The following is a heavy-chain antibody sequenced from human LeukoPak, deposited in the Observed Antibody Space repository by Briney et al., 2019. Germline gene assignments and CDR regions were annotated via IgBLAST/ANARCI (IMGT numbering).Heavy chain of an antibody. V-gene: IGHV3-21*01. CDR2: ISSSSSYI. D-gene: IGHD3-22*01. Sequence: GGSLRLSCAAAGITFSSYSMNLVRQAPGKGLEWVSSISSSSSYIYYADSVKGRFTISRDNAKNSLYLQMNSLRAEDTAVYYCARSYYYDSSGYHNDYWGQGTLVTVSS. J-gene: IGHJ4*02. CDR3: ARSYYYDSSGYHNDY. CDR1: GITFSSYS.